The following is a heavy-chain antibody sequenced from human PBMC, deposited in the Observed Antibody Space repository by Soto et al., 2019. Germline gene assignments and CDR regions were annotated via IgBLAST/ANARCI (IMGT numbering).Heavy chain of an antibody. CDR3: ARDPDDWGSGSYCDL. CDR1: GYTITNYG. D-gene: IGHD3-10*01. Sequence: QVQLVQSGAEVKKPGAPVKVSCKASGYTITNYGFTWVRQAPGQGLEWMGWMSAYNGNTHFAQKFQGRVSMTRDTSTNTAHMELRTLRSDDTAVYYCARDPDDWGSGSYCDLWGQGTLVIVSS. V-gene: IGHV1-18*04. CDR2: MSAYNGNT. J-gene: IGHJ5*02.